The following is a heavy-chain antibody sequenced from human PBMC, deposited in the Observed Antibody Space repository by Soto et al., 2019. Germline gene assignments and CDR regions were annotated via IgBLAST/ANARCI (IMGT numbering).Heavy chain of an antibody. Sequence: GGSLRLSCAASGFTFSSYGMHWVRQAPGKGLEWVAVISYDGSNKYYAGSVKGRFTISRDNSKNTLYLQMNSLRAEDTAVYYCAKEGGSYGYYYGMDVWGQGTTVTVSS. CDR2: ISYDGSNK. CDR3: AKEGGSYGYYYGMDV. V-gene: IGHV3-30*18. D-gene: IGHD1-26*01. J-gene: IGHJ6*02. CDR1: GFTFSSYG.